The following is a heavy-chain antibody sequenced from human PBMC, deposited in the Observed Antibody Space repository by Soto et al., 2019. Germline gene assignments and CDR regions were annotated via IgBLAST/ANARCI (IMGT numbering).Heavy chain of an antibody. CDR3: ASGRFRRTGFGP. CDR1: GYTFTNYD. J-gene: IGHJ5*02. D-gene: IGHD2-21*02. Sequence: QVQLVQSGAEVKKPGASVKVSCKASGYTFTNYDIHWVRQATGQGLEWMGWMNPDSGNTGQSKQFQGRVTMTRDTSISTASMEMSSLRSEDTAVYCFASGRFRRTGFGPWGQGTLVTVSS. CDR2: MNPDSGNT. V-gene: IGHV1-8*01.